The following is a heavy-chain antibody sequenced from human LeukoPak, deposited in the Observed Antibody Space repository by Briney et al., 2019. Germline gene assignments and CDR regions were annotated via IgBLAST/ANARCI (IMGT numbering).Heavy chain of an antibody. Sequence: PGGSLRLSCAASGFTFSSYAMSWVRQAPGKGLEWLSAISGSGGSTYYADSVKGRFTISRDNSKNTLYLQMNSLRAEGTAVYYCAKWADPKLELPHFDYWGQGTLVTVSS. CDR2: ISGSGGST. V-gene: IGHV3-23*01. J-gene: IGHJ4*02. CDR3: AKWADPKLELPHFDY. D-gene: IGHD1-7*01. CDR1: GFTFSSYA.